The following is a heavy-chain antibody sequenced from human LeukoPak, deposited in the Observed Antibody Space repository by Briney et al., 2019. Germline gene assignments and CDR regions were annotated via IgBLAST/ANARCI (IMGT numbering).Heavy chain of an antibody. Sequence: PGGSLRLSCAASGFTFSSYSMNWVRQAPGKGLEWVSSISSGSSYIYYADSVKGRFTISRDNAKNSLYLQMNSLRAEDTAVYYCARDVCGGSCYPYYYYGMDVWGQGTTVTVSS. J-gene: IGHJ6*02. CDR3: ARDVCGGSCYPYYYYGMDV. CDR2: ISSGSSYI. D-gene: IGHD2-15*01. V-gene: IGHV3-21*01. CDR1: GFTFSSYS.